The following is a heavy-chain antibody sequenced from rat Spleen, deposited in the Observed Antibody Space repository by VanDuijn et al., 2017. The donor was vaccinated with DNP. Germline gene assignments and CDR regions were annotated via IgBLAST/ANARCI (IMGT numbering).Heavy chain of an antibody. D-gene: IGHD3-8*01. CDR2: ISYSGST. V-gene: IGHV3-1*01. CDR3: VRGHPPRGFDY. J-gene: IGHJ2*01. Sequence: EVQLQESGSGLVKPSQSLSLTCSVTGYFITSNYWGWIRKFPGNKMEYIGHISYSGSTNYNPSLKSRISITRDTSKNQFFLQLNSVTTEDTATYYSVRGHPPRGFDYWGQGVMVTVSS. CDR1: GYFITSNY.